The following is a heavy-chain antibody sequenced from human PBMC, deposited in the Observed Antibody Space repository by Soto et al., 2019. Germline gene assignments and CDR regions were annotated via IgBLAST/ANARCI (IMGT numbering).Heavy chain of an antibody. Sequence: QVQLVESGGGVVQPGRSLRLSCAASGFTFSSYGMHWVRQAPGKGLEWVAVISYDGSNKYYADSVKGRFTISRDNSKNTLYLQMNSLRAEDTAAYYCAKEYSSSWYSYYYGMDVWGQGTTVTVSS. J-gene: IGHJ6*02. V-gene: IGHV3-30*18. CDR1: GFTFSSYG. CDR3: AKEYSSSWYSYYYGMDV. CDR2: ISYDGSNK. D-gene: IGHD6-13*01.